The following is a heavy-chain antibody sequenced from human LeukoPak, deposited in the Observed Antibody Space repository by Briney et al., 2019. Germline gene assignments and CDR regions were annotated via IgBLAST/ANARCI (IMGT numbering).Heavy chain of an antibody. J-gene: IGHJ6*02. CDR3: ARGGIAVAGTFLNSYYYAMDV. D-gene: IGHD6-19*01. CDR1: GFTVSSKY. CDR2: IYSGGST. V-gene: IGHV3-66*01. Sequence: SGGSLRLSCVASGFTVSSKYMSWVRQVPGKGLEWVSVIYSGGSTYYADSVKGRFTISRDNSKNTLYLQMSSLRDEDTAVYYCARGGIAVAGTFLNSYYYAMDVWGQGTTVTVSS.